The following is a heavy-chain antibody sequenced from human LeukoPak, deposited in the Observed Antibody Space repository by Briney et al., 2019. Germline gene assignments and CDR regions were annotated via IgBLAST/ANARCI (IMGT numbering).Heavy chain of an antibody. Sequence: ASVKVSCKASGYTFNNHYMYWVRQAPGQGLEWMGVINPSGGSTSYAQKFQGRVTMTRDTSTRTAYMEVNSLRSEDTAVYYCARQGTYSSAIGMGYWGQGTLVTVSS. CDR2: INPSGGST. J-gene: IGHJ4*02. CDR3: ARQGTYSSAIGMGY. D-gene: IGHD6-19*01. V-gene: IGHV1-46*02. CDR1: GYTFNNHY.